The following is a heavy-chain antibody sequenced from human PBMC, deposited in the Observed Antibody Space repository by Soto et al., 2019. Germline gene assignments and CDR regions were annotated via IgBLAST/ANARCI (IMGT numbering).Heavy chain of an antibody. D-gene: IGHD1-26*01. CDR2: ITAYNGNT. CDR3: ARGGVGSTSSWFDP. V-gene: IGHV1-18*01. CDR1: GYIFTSYG. J-gene: IGHJ5*02. Sequence: QVQLLQSGAEVKKPGASVHVSCKASGYIFTSYGISWVRQAPGQGLEWMGWITAYNGNTNYAQKLQGRVSMTTDKSTSTDYMELRSLTSDDTAVYYCARGGVGSTSSWFDPWGQGTLVTVSS.